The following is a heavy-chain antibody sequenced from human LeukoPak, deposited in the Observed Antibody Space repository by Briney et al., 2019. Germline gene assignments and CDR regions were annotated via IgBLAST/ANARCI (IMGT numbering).Heavy chain of an antibody. Sequence: SETLSLTCTVSGGSISSYYWSWIRQPPGKGLVWIGYIYYSGSTNYNPSLKSRVTISVDTSKNQFSLKLSSVTAADTAVYYCASMGYCSGGSCYRFDYWGQGTLVTVSS. CDR3: ASMGYCSGGSCYRFDY. CDR1: GGSISSYY. V-gene: IGHV4-59*01. CDR2: IYYSGST. D-gene: IGHD2-15*01. J-gene: IGHJ4*02.